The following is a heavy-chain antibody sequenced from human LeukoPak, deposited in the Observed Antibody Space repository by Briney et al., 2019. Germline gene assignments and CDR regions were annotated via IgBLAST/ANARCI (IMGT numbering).Heavy chain of an antibody. CDR3: ARGRGYNFDY. D-gene: IGHD5-12*01. Sequence: PSETLSLTCTVSGGSISSSSYYWGWIRQPPGKGLEWIGSIYYSGSTYYNPSLKSRVTISVDTSKNQFSLKLSSVTAADTAVYYYARGRGYNFDYWGQGTLVTVSS. J-gene: IGHJ4*02. CDR2: IYYSGST. V-gene: IGHV4-39*07. CDR1: GGSISSSSYY.